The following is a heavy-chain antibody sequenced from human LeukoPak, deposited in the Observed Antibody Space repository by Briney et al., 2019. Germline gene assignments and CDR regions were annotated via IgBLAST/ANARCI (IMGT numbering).Heavy chain of an antibody. CDR1: GGTFSSYA. Sequence: SVKVSCKASGGTFSSYAISWVRQAPGQGLEWMGGIIPIFGTANYAQKFQGRVTITADESTCTAYMELSSLRSEDTAVYYCALTLDYDYVWGSYRRFDYWGQGTLVTVSS. J-gene: IGHJ4*02. D-gene: IGHD3-16*02. CDR2: IIPIFGTA. V-gene: IGHV1-69*13. CDR3: ALTLDYDYVWGSYRRFDY.